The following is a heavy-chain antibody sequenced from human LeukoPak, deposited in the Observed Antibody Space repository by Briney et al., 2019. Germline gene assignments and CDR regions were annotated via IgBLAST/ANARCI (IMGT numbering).Heavy chain of an antibody. J-gene: IGHJ1*01. V-gene: IGHV3-53*01. D-gene: IGHD3-16*01. CDR1: GFTVSSYY. CDR2: IYSGGST. CDR3: GGERGSSYFQH. Sequence: GGSLRLSCAASGFTVSSYYMSWVRQAPGKGLEWVSVIYSGGSTYYADSVKGRFTISRDNSKNTLYLKMNTLSADDTAVYYCGGERGSSYFQHWGQGTLVTVSS.